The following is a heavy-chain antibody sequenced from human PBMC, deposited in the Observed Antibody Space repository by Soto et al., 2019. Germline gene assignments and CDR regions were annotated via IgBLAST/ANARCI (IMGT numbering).Heavy chain of an antibody. CDR2: INHSGST. CDR3: ARGRWDVRFDS. D-gene: IGHD1-26*01. J-gene: IGHJ4*02. CDR1: GGPISSSNHY. V-gene: IGHV4-39*07. Sequence: SETLSLTCTVSGGPISSSNHYWSWIRQPPGKGLEWIGEINHSGSTNYNPSVESRVTISVDTSKNQFSLKLNSVTAADTAVYYYARGRWDVRFDSWGQETLVTVS.